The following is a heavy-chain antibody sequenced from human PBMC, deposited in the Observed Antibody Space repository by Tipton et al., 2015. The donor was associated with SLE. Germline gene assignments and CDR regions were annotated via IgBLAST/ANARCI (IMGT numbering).Heavy chain of an antibody. J-gene: IGHJ3*02. CDR3: ARRDCSGGSCYSDAFDI. Sequence: LRLSCTVSGGSISSGGYYWSWIRQHPGKGLEWIGYIYYSGSTYYNPSLKSRVTISVDTSKNQFSLKLSSVTAADTAVYYCARRDCSGGSCYSDAFDIWGQGTMVTVSS. CDR2: IYYSGST. V-gene: IGHV4-31*03. D-gene: IGHD2-15*01. CDR1: GGSISSGGYY.